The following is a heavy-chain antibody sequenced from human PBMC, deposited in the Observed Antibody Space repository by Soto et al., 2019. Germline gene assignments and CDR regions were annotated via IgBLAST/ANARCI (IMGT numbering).Heavy chain of an antibody. D-gene: IGHD3-22*01. CDR1: GYPISSSNW. Sequence: SETLSLTCAVSGYPISSSNWWGWIRQPPGKGLEWIGYIYYSGSTYYNPSLKSRVTMSVDTSKNQFSLKLSSVTAADTAVYYCARGLISGYYLYDAFDIWGQGTMVTVSS. CDR3: ARGLISGYYLYDAFDI. CDR2: IYYSGST. J-gene: IGHJ3*02. V-gene: IGHV4-28*03.